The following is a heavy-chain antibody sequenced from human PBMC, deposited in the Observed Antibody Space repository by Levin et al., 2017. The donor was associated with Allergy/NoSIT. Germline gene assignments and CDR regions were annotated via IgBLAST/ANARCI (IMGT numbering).Heavy chain of an antibody. CDR2: IYTSGST. V-gene: IGHV4-4*07. CDR1: GGSISNYY. J-gene: IGHJ3*02. Sequence: SETLSLTCTVSGGSISNYYWSWIRQPAGKGLEWIGRIYTSGSTNYNPSLKSRVTLSVDTSKNQFSLKMTSVTAADTAVYYCARGGRRYQPLFSHPTDAFHIWGQGTMVTVSS. D-gene: IGHD2-2*01. CDR3: ARGGRRYQPLFSHPTDAFHI.